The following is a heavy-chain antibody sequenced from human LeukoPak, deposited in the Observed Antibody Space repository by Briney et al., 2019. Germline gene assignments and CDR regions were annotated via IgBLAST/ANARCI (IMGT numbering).Heavy chain of an antibody. CDR1: GGSISSGGYY. D-gene: IGHD3-16*01. CDR3: ARGGLAGSIDY. V-gene: IGHV4-31*03. J-gene: IGHJ4*02. Sequence: SETLSLTCTVSGGSISSGGYYWSWIRQHPGKGLEWIGYIYYSGSTNYNPSLKSRVTISVDTSKNQFSLKLSSVTAADTAVYYCARGGLAGSIDYWGQGTLVTVSS. CDR2: IYYSGST.